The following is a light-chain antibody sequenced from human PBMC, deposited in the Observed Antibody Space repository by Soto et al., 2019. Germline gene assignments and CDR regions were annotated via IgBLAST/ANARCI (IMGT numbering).Light chain of an antibody. J-gene: IGKJ1*01. CDR3: QQYDSTPPT. CDR2: GAS. V-gene: IGKV3-20*01. CDR1: QSVNSNY. Sequence: EIVLTQSPGTLSLSPGERATLSCRASQSVNSNYLAWYQRKPGQAPRLLIYGASKRATDIPYRVSASGSGTDFTLTITRLEAEDFAVYYCQQYDSTPPTFGQGTKVEVK.